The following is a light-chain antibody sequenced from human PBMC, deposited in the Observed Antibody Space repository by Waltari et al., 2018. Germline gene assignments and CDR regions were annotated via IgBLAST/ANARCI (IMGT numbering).Light chain of an antibody. J-gene: IGKJ4*01. CDR2: DAS. CDR1: QNITKY. V-gene: IGKV1-33*01. Sequence: MTQSPSSLSASVGDRITITCQASQNITKYLNWYQQKPGKAPNLLIYDASNLEGGVPSRFSGRGSGTDFTFTISSLQAEDFATYYCQQYAHLPLTFGGGAKVEIK. CDR3: QQYAHLPLT.